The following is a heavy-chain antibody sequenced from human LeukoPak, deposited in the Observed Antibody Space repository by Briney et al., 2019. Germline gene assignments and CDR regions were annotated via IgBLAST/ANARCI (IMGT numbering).Heavy chain of an antibody. CDR3: ATLAGYIYGVTSDF. J-gene: IGHJ4*02. V-gene: IGHV4-59*08. D-gene: IGHD5-18*01. Sequence: PSETLSLTCTVSADSISSFYWSWIRQSPGKGLEWIGYIYYTGNTNYNPSLKSRVTISVDTSRNQFSLKLTSVTAADTAVYYCATLAGYIYGVTSDFWGQGTLVTVSS. CDR2: IYYTGNT. CDR1: ADSISSFY.